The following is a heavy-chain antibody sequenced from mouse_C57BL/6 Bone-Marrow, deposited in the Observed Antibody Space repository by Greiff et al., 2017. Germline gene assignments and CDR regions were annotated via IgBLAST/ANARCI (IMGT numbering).Heavy chain of an antibody. CDR3: ARGYWDY. CDR1: GFTFSSYA. CDR2: ISDGGSYT. V-gene: IGHV5-4*01. D-gene: IGHD1-1*01. Sequence: EVHLVESGGGLVKPGGSLKLSCAASGFTFSSYAMSWVRQTPEKGLEWVAIISDGGSYTNYTDNVKGRFTISRDNAKNNLYLQMSHLKSEDTAMYYCARGYWDYWGQGTSVTVSS. J-gene: IGHJ4*01.